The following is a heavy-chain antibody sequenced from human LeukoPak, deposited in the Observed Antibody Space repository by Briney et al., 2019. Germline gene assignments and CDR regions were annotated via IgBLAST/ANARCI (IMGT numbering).Heavy chain of an antibody. J-gene: IGHJ4*02. Sequence: SETLSLTCTVSGGSIRSYYWSWIRQPPGKGLEWIGYIYYSGSTNYNPSLKSRVTISVDTSKNQFSLKLSSVTAADTAVYYCARAAEIRVVTATPGYFDYWGQGTLVTVSS. D-gene: IGHD2-21*02. CDR3: ARAAEIRVVTATPGYFDY. V-gene: IGHV4-59*01. CDR1: GGSIRSYY. CDR2: IYYSGST.